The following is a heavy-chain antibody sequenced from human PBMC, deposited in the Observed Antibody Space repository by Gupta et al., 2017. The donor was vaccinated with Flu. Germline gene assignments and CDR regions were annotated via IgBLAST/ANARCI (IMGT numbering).Heavy chain of an antibody. J-gene: IGHJ4*02. CDR1: GFPFSSTW. CDR3: ARDRAYNCFDY. Sequence: EVQLVESGGGLVQPGGSLRLSCAASGFPFSSTWMTWVRQAPGKGLEWVANINEDGSTKNYVDSVKGRFTITRDNARNSLFLQMDSLRPEDTSVYYCARDRAYNCFDYWGQGTLVTVSS. CDR2: INEDGSTK. D-gene: IGHD4-11*01. V-gene: IGHV3-7*01.